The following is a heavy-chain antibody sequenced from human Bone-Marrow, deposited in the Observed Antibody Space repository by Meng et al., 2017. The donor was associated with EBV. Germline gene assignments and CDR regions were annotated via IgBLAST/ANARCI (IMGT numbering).Heavy chain of an antibody. CDR1: GYTFDDYA. CDR2: INTITGNP. CDR3: TRGGDSYGYYDY. V-gene: IGHV7-4-1*02. Sequence: QVKLVQSGLELKKPGAFGKVSCKSSGYTFDDYAINWVRQGPGQGLEWMGWINTITGNPTYAQGFIGRFVFSLDTSVSTTFLQISSLKAEDTAVYYCTRGGDSYGYYDYWGQGTLVTVSS. J-gene: IGHJ4*01. D-gene: IGHD3-22*01.